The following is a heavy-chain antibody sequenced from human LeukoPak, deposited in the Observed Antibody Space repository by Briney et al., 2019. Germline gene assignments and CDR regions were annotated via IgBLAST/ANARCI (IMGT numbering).Heavy chain of an antibody. CDR3: VRDHYYDSSGYTFRH. V-gene: IGHV4-59*01. D-gene: IGHD3-22*01. Sequence: SETLSLTCTVSGVSISSYHWSWTRQPPGKGLEWIGYIYYSGSTSYNPSLKSRVTISVDTSKNQFSLKLSSVTAADTAVYYCVRDHYYDSSGYTFRHWGQGTLVTVSS. CDR2: IYYSGST. J-gene: IGHJ1*01. CDR1: GVSISSYH.